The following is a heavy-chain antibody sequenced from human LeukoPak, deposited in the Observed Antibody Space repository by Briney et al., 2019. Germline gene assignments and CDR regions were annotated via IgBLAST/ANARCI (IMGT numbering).Heavy chain of an antibody. J-gene: IGHJ4*02. CDR1: GFTFSDYY. V-gene: IGHV3-23*01. Sequence: GGSLRLSCAASGFTFSDYYMSWVRQAPGKGPEWVSAISGSGGSTYYADSVKGRFTISRDNSKNTLYLQMNSLRAEDTAVYYCAKSHHVTAIDYWGQGTLVTVSS. D-gene: IGHD2-21*02. CDR2: ISGSGGST. CDR3: AKSHHVTAIDY.